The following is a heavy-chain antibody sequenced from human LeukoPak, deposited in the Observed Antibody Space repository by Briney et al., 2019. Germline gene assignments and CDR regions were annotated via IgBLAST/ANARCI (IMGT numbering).Heavy chain of an antibody. CDR3: AHSPRDYDILTGLLSEYFQH. CDR2: IYWDDDK. Sequence: SGPTLVKPTQTLTLTCTFSGFSLSTSGVAVGWIRLPPGKALEWLPLIYWDDDKRYSPSLKSRLTITKDTSKNQVVLTMTNMDPVDTATYYCAHSPRDYDILTGLLSEYFQHWGQGTLVTVSS. CDR1: GFSLSTSGVA. D-gene: IGHD3-9*01. J-gene: IGHJ1*01. V-gene: IGHV2-5*02.